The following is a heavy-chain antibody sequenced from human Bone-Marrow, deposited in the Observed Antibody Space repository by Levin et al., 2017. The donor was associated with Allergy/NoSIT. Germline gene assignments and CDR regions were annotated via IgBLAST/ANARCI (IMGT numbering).Heavy chain of an antibody. CDR3: GKAPGYCSGGACYVVY. V-gene: IGHV3-30*18. D-gene: IGHD2-15*01. Sequence: LAGGSLRLSCAASGFTFSSYGMHWVRQAPGKGLEWVTVISYDGSNKYYADSVNGRFTISRDNSKNTLYLQMNSLRAEDTAVYYCGKAPGYCSGGACYVVYWGQGTLVTVSS. J-gene: IGHJ4*02. CDR1: GFTFSSYG. CDR2: ISYDGSNK.